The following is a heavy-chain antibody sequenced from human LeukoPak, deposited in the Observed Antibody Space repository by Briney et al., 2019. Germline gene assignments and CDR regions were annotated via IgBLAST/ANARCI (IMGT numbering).Heavy chain of an antibody. Sequence: GGSLRLSCAASGFAFSSYSMNWVRQAPGKGLEWVSSISSSSSYIYYADSVKGRFTISRDNAKNSLYLQMNSLRAEDTAVYYRASANYVGGLDYWGQGALVTVPS. V-gene: IGHV3-21*01. D-gene: IGHD4/OR15-4a*01. CDR1: GFAFSSYS. J-gene: IGHJ4*02. CDR2: ISSSSSYI. CDR3: ASANYVGGLDY.